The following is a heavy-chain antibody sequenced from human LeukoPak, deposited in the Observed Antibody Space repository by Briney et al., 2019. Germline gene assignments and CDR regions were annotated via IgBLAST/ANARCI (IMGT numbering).Heavy chain of an antibody. V-gene: IGHV4-4*02. J-gene: IGHJ3*02. D-gene: IGHD3-10*01. Sequence: SETLSLTCTVSGGSISSSNWWSWVRRAPGKGLEWIGEIYHSGITNYNPSLKSRVTISVDKSKNQFSLKLSSVTAADTAVYYCARASGKTRDAFDIWGQGTMVTVSS. CDR3: ARASGKTRDAFDI. CDR1: GGSISSSNW. CDR2: IYHSGIT.